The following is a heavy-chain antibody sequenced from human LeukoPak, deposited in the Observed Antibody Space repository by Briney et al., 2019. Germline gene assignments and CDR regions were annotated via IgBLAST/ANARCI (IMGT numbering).Heavy chain of an antibody. CDR3: AKDSNYDAGAFDY. Sequence: GRSLRLSCAASGFTFDDYAMHWVRQAPGKDLEWVSGISWNSGSIGYADSVKGRFTISRDNAKNSLYLQMNSLRAEDTALYYCAKDSNYDAGAFDYWGQGTLVTVSS. J-gene: IGHJ4*02. V-gene: IGHV3-9*01. CDR2: ISWNSGSI. CDR1: GFTFDDYA. D-gene: IGHD3-22*01.